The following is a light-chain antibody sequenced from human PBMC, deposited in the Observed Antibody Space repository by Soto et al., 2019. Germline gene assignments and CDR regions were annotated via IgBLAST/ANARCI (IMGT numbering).Light chain of an antibody. J-gene: IGKJ1*01. CDR2: DAS. Sequence: ETVLTQSPATLSLSPGERATLSCRASQSVSSYLAWYQQKPGQAPRLLIYDASNRATGIPARFSGSGSGTEFTLTISSLQSEDFAVYYCQQYNEWPSWTFGQGTKVDNK. CDR3: QQYNEWPSWT. CDR1: QSVSSY. V-gene: IGKV3-11*01.